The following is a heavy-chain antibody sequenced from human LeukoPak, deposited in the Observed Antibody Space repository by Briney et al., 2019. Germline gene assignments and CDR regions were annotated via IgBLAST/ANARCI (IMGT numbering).Heavy chain of an antibody. CDR2: IYHSGST. Sequence: PSETLSLTCAVSGGSISRGGYSWTWIRQPPAKGLDWIGYIYHSGSTYYNPSLKSRVTISVDRSKNQFSLKLSSVPAADTAVYYCARDGGGTSCYLCFDYWGQGTLVTVSS. CDR3: ARDGGGTSCYLCFDY. J-gene: IGHJ4*02. V-gene: IGHV4-30-2*01. D-gene: IGHD2-2*01. CDR1: GGSISRGGYS.